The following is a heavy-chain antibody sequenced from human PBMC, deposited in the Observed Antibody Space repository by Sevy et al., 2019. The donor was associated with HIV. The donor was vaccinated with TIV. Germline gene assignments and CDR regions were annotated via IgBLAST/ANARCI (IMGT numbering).Heavy chain of an antibody. V-gene: IGHV4-34*01. J-gene: IGHJ6*02. CDR2: INHSGST. D-gene: IGHD1-20*01. Sequence: SETLSLTCAVYGGSFSGYYWSWIRQPPGKGLEWIGEINHSGSTNYNPSLKSRITISVDTSKNQFSLKLSSVTAADTAVYYCASLYNWTHDSSLDYYYGMEVWGPGTTVTVS. CDR1: GGSFSGYY. CDR3: ASLYNWTHDSSLDYYYGMEV.